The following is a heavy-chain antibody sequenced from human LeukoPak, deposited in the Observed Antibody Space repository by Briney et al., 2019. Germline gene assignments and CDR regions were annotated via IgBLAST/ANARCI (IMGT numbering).Heavy chain of an antibody. D-gene: IGHD1-7*01. CDR3: ARGPSITGTTPYYYYMDV. CDR2: IWYDGSNK. CDR1: GFTFSSYG. V-gene: IGHV3-33*01. Sequence: GGSLRLSCAASGFTFSSYGMHWVRQAPGKGLEWVAVIWYDGSNKYYADSVKGRFTIPRDNSKNTLYLQMNSLRAEDTAVYYCARGPSITGTTPYYYYMDVWGKGTTVTVSS. J-gene: IGHJ6*03.